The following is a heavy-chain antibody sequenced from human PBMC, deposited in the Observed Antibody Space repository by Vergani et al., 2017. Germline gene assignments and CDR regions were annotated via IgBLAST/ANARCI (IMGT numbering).Heavy chain of an antibody. CDR3: ARDWGTGGKTGNYYGMDV. V-gene: IGHV4-30-2*01. J-gene: IGHJ6*02. CDR1: GGSISSGGYS. D-gene: IGHD3-16*01. Sequence: QLQLQESGSGLVKPSQTLSLTCAVSGGSISSGGYSWSWIRQPPGKGLEWIGYSYHSGSTYYNPSLKSRVTISVDRSKNQFSLKLSSVTAADTAVYYCARDWGTGGKTGNYYGMDVWGQGITVTVSS. CDR2: SYHSGST.